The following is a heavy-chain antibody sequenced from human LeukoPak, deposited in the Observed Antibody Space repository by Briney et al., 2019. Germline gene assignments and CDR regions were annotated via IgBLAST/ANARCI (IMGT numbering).Heavy chain of an antibody. D-gene: IGHD1-26*01. CDR2: IGDTT. J-gene: IGHJ4*02. Sequence: PGGSLRLSCAASGFTFSIYAMSWVRQAPGKGLEWVSAIGDTTYYADSVEGRFTISRDNSKNTLYLQMNGLRAEDAAIYYCAKAFAFVGANFFDYWGQGTLVTVSS. CDR1: GFTFSIYA. V-gene: IGHV3-23*01. CDR3: AKAFAFVGANFFDY.